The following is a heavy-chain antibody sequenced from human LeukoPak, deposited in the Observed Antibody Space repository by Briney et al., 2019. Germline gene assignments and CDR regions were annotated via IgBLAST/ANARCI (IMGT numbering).Heavy chain of an antibody. CDR1: GFTFRDYE. CDR2: TGNTGSTI. CDR3: ARADMAVVPVFDY. D-gene: IGHD6-19*01. J-gene: IGHJ4*02. V-gene: IGHV3-48*03. Sequence: PGGSLRLSCEASGFTFRDYEMNWVRQAPGKGLEWVSYTGNTGSTIYYADSVKGRFTISRDNAKNSLFLQMNSLRAEDTAVYYCARADMAVVPVFDYWGQGTLVTVFS.